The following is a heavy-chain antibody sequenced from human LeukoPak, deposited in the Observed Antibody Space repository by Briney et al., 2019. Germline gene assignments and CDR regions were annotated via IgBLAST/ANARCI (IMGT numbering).Heavy chain of an antibody. V-gene: IGHV3-7*03. CDR3: AKDFGGRTVTTLDY. J-gene: IGHJ4*02. CDR2: IKQNGGEK. CDR1: GFTFTTYW. Sequence: GGSPRLSCAASGFTFTTYWMSWVRQAPGKGLEWVANIKQNGGEKYYVDSVKGRFTISRDNSKNTLYLQVNSLGAEDTAVYYCAKDFGGRTVTTLDYWGQGTLVTVSS. D-gene: IGHD4-17*01.